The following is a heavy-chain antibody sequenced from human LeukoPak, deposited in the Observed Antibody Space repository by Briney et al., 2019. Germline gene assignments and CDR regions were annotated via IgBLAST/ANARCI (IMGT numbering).Heavy chain of an antibody. Sequence: SETVSLTCTVSGGSISSSTYYWGWIRQPPGKGLEWIGNIYYSGTTYYNPSLKSRVTISVDTSRNQFSLKLSSVTAADTSLYYCASSAPMVRGASSYYFDYWGQGTLVTVSS. D-gene: IGHD3-10*01. J-gene: IGHJ4*02. CDR3: ASSAPMVRGASSYYFDY. CDR2: IYYSGTT. CDR1: GGSISSSTYY. V-gene: IGHV4-39*01.